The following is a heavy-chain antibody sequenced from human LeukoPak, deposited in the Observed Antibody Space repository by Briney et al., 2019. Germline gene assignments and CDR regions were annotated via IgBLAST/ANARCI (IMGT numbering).Heavy chain of an antibody. D-gene: IGHD5-24*01. CDR3: ARDGYNYWDAFDI. J-gene: IGHJ3*02. CDR2: IYYSGST. Sequence: SETLSLTCTVSGGSISSGSYSWNWIRQPPGKGLEWIGYIYYSGSTNYNPSLKSRVTISVDTSKNQFSLKLSSVTAADTAVYYCARDGYNYWDAFDIWGQGTMVTVSS. V-gene: IGHV4-61*01. CDR1: GGSISSGSYS.